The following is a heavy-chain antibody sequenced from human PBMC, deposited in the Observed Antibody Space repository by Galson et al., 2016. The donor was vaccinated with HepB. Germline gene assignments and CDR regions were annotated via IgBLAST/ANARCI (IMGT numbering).Heavy chain of an antibody. CDR2: ISAGNSNT. V-gene: IGHV1-3*01. CDR1: GYIFTSYG. CDR3: ARARGSGCSDY. J-gene: IGHJ4*02. Sequence: SVKVSCKASGYIFTSYGMHWVRQAPGQRLEWMGWISAGNSNTKYSQKFQGRVTITRDTSGSSAYMELSSLRSEDTAVYYCARARGSGCSDYWGQGTLVTVSS. D-gene: IGHD6-19*01.